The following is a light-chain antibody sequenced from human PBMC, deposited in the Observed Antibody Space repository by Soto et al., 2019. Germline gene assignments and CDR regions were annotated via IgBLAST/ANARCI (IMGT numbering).Light chain of an antibody. CDR3: QQYDSSPKT. Sequence: EIVLTQSPGTLSLSPGERATLSCRASQSVSSSLAWYQQKPGQAPKLLIYGASTRATGIPARLSGSGSGTEFTLTISSLQPEDFAVYYCQQYDSSPKTFGQGTKVDI. CDR1: QSVSSS. V-gene: IGKV3-20*01. J-gene: IGKJ1*01. CDR2: GAS.